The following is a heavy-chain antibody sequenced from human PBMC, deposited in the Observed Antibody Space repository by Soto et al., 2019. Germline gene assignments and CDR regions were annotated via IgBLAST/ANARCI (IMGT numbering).Heavy chain of an antibody. CDR3: ARDLYSSTLDY. Sequence: QVQLVESGGGVVQPGRSLRLSCAASGFTFTNYGMHWVRQAPGKGLEWVAVIWYDGSIKYYADSVKGRFTISRDISENTVYMQLDSLRAEDTAVYYCARDLYSSTLDYWGQGTLVTVSS. J-gene: IGHJ4*02. CDR1: GFTFTNYG. V-gene: IGHV3-33*01. D-gene: IGHD6-13*01. CDR2: IWYDGSIK.